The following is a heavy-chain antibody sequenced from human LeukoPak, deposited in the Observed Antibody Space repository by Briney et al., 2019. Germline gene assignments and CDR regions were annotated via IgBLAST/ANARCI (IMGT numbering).Heavy chain of an antibody. CDR3: ARWFAAVRYFDY. V-gene: IGHV4-59*01. D-gene: IGHD6-25*01. J-gene: IGHJ4*02. CDR1: GGSISSYY. Sequence: PSETLSLTCTVSGGSISSYYWSWIRQPPGKGLEWIGYIYYSGSTNYNPSLKSRVTISVDTSKNQFSLKLSSVTAADTAVYYCARWFAAVRYFDYWGQGTLVTVSS. CDR2: IYYSGST.